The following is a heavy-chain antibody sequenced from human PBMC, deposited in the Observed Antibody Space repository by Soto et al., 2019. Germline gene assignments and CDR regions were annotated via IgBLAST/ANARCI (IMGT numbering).Heavy chain of an antibody. D-gene: IGHD5-18*01. CDR3: ARDWPEDVDTAMVGGFDY. CDR1: GVTFSSYA. V-gene: IGHV1-69*13. CDR2: IIPIFGTA. J-gene: IGHJ4*02. Sequence: SVKVSCKASGVTFSSYAISWVRQAPGQGLEWMGGIIPIFGTANYAQKFQGRVTITADESTSTAYMELSSLRSEDTAVYYCARDWPEDVDTAMVGGFDYWGQGTLVSVSP.